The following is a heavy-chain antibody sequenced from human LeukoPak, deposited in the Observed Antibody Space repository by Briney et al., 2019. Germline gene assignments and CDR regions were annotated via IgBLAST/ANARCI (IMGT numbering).Heavy chain of an antibody. D-gene: IGHD5-12*01. CDR2: ISGSGDST. J-gene: IGHJ4*02. V-gene: IGHV3-23*01. Sequence: GGSLRLSCAASEFTFRSYAMQWVRQAPGKGLEWVSGISGSGDSTYYADSVKGRFTISRDNSKNTVNLQMNSLRAEDTALYYCAKDLGGGGYDFRLNCWGQGTLVSVSS. CDR1: EFTFRSYA. CDR3: AKDLGGGGYDFRLNC.